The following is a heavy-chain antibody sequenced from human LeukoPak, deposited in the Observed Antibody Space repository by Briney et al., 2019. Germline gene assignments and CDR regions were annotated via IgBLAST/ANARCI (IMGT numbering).Heavy chain of an antibody. CDR3: TRGFIVVVPAVKGNWFDP. CDR1: GFTFGDYA. CDR2: IRSKAYGGTT. D-gene: IGHD2-2*01. V-gene: IGHV3-49*03. J-gene: IGHJ5*02. Sequence: GGSLRLSCTASGFTFGDYAMSRFRQAPGKGLEWVGFIRSKAYGGTTEYAASVKGRFTISRDDSKSIAYLQMNSLKTEDTAVYYCTRGFIVVVPAVKGNWFDPWGQGTLVTVSS.